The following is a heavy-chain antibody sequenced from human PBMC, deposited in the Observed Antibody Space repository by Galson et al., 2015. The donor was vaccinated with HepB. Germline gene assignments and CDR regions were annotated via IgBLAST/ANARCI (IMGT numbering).Heavy chain of an antibody. D-gene: IGHD3-9*01. CDR1: GFTFSGSA. Sequence: SLRLSCAASGFTFSGSAMHWVRQASGKGLEWVGRIRSKANSYATAYAASVKGRFTISRDDSKNTAYLQMNSLKTEDTAVYYCTRHGLTGYFGWGQGTLVTVSS. V-gene: IGHV3-73*01. CDR3: TRHGLTGYFG. CDR2: IRSKANSYAT. J-gene: IGHJ4*02.